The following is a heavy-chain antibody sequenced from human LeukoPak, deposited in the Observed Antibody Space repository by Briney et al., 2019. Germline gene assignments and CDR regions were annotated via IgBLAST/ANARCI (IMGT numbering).Heavy chain of an antibody. CDR1: GYTITSYG. D-gene: IGHD6-19*01. CDR2: IIPIFGTA. J-gene: IGHJ4*02. V-gene: IGHV1-69*13. Sequence: RASVKVSCKASGYTITSYGISWVRQAPGQGLEWVGRIIPIFGTANYAQKFQGRVTITADESTSTAYMELSSLRSEDTAVYYCASGSDSSGWIFDDWGQRTLVTVSS. CDR3: ASGSDSSGWIFDD.